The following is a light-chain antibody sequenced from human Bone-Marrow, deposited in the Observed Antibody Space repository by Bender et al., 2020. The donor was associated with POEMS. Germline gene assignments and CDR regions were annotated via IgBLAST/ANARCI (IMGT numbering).Light chain of an antibody. Sequence: SYELTQPPSVSVSPGQTATITCSGEKLGEEYACWYQQKPGQSPVVVIYQDTKRPSGIPERFSGSTSGNTASLTISGTQTMDEADYYCKSRGSNTAVFGGGTKLTVL. CDR1: KLGEEY. CDR2: QDT. V-gene: IGLV3-1*01. CDR3: KSRGSNTAV. J-gene: IGLJ2*01.